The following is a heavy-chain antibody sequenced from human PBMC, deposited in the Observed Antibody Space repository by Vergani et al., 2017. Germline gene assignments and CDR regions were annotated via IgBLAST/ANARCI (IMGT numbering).Heavy chain of an antibody. D-gene: IGHD6-13*01. CDR1: GFTVSSNY. Sequence: EVQLVESGGGLVQPGGSLRLSCAASGFTVSSNYMSWVRQAPGKGLEWVSVIYSGGSTYYADSVKGRFTISRDNSKNTLYLQMNSLRAEDTAVYYCAREEYSSSWYPFDYFDYWGQGTLVTVSS. V-gene: IGHV3-66*02. CDR2: IYSGGST. J-gene: IGHJ4*02. CDR3: AREEYSSSWYPFDYFDY.